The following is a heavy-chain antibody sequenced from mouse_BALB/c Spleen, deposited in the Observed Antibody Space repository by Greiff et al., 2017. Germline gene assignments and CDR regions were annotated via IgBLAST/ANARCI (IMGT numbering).Heavy chain of an antibody. CDR1: GFNIKDTY. CDR2: IDPANGNT. Sequence: EVQLVESGAELVKPGASVKLSCTASGFNIKDTYMHWVKQRPEQGLEWIGRIDPANGNTKYDPKFQGKATITADTSSNTAYLQLSSLTSEDTAVYYCALYYGSSYDAMDYWGQGTSVTVSS. V-gene: IGHV14-3*02. J-gene: IGHJ4*01. D-gene: IGHD1-1*01. CDR3: ALYYGSSYDAMDY.